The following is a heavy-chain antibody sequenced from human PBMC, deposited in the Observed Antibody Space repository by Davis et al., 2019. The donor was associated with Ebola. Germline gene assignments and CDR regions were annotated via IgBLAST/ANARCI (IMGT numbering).Heavy chain of an antibody. D-gene: IGHD2-2*02. V-gene: IGHV4-30-4*07. CDR1: GDSINSGGYS. J-gene: IGHJ4*02. Sequence: LRLSCAVSGDSINSGGYSWSWIRQPPGKGLEWVGYIYHSGYINYNPSLKSRSIISIDTSKNQFSLTLSSVTAADTAVYYCARVYALAWIDYWGQGTLVTVSS. CDR2: IYHSGYI. CDR3: ARVYALAWIDY.